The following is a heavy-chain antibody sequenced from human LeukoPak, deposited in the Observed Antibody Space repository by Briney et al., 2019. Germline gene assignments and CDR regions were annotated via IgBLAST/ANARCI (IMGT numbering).Heavy chain of an antibody. D-gene: IGHD4-17*01. CDR2: INPSGGST. J-gene: IGHJ5*02. V-gene: IGHV1-46*01. CDR1: GYTFTSYY. Sequence: GASVKVSCKASGYTFTSYYMHWVRQAPGQGLEWMGIINPSGGSTSYAQKFQGRVTMTRDTSTSTAYMELRSLRSDDTAVYYCARAGGDYPNWFDPWGQGTLVTVSS. CDR3: ARAGGDYPNWFDP.